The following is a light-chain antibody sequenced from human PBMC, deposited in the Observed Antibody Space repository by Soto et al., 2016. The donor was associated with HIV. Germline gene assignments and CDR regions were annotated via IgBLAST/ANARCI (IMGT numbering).Light chain of an antibody. V-gene: IGLV3-21*03. J-gene: IGLJ2*01. Sequence: SYELTQSPSVSVAPGKTARIACGGNNIGSKSVHWYQQKPGQAPVLVVYDDSDRPSGIPERFSGSNSDNTATLIINRVEAGDEADYYCQVWDTSSDHHVVFGGGTKLTVL. CDR3: QVWDTSSDHHVV. CDR1: NIGSKS. CDR2: DDS.